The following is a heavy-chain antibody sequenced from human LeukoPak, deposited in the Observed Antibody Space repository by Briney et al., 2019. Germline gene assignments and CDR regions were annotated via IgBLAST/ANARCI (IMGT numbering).Heavy chain of an antibody. D-gene: IGHD6-13*01. CDR2: IKQDGSEK. J-gene: IGHJ3*02. CDR3: AKDIAAAGTWAFDI. V-gene: IGHV3-7*03. Sequence: GGSPRLSCAASGFTFSSYWMSWVRQAPGKGLEWVANIKQDGSEKYYVDSVKGRFTISRDNAKNSLYLQMNSLRAEDMALYYCAKDIAAAGTWAFDIWGQGTMVTVSS. CDR1: GFTFSSYW.